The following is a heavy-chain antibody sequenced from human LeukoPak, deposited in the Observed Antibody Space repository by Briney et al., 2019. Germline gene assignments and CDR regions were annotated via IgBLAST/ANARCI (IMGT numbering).Heavy chain of an antibody. J-gene: IGHJ4*02. CDR1: GGSISSYY. Sequence: PSETLSLTCTVSGGSISSYYWSWIRQPPGKGLEWIGYIYYSGSTNYNPSLKSRVTISVKTSKNQFSLKLSSVTAADTAVYYCARGYSTSYYFDYWGQGTLVTVSS. V-gene: IGHV4-59*01. CDR3: ARGYSTSYYFDY. CDR2: IYYSGST. D-gene: IGHD5-18*01.